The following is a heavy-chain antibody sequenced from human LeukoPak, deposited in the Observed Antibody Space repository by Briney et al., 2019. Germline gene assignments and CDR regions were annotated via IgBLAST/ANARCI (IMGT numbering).Heavy chain of an antibody. J-gene: IGHJ4*02. Sequence: ASVKVSCKASGYSFINYYIHWVRQAPGQGLEWMGIINPSGGSTSFAQKFQGRVTMTRDMSTSTVYMELSSLRSEDMAVYYCARDPGLYFDYWGQGTLVTVSS. V-gene: IGHV1-46*01. CDR3: ARDPGLYFDY. D-gene: IGHD3/OR15-3a*01. CDR2: INPSGGST. CDR1: GYSFINYY.